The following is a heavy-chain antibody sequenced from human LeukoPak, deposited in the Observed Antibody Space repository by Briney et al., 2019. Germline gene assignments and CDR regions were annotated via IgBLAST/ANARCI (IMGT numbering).Heavy chain of an antibody. CDR2: IYTSGST. D-gene: IGHD2-15*01. V-gene: IGHV4-4*07. Sequence: SETLSLTCTVSGVSLSSYYWSWIRQPAGKGLEWIGRIYTSGSTNYNPSLKSRVTMSVDTPKNQFSLKLSSVTAADTAVYYWARGVVVAATPAQFDYWAQGTLVTVSS. J-gene: IGHJ4*02. CDR3: ARGVVVAATPAQFDY. CDR1: GVSLSSYY.